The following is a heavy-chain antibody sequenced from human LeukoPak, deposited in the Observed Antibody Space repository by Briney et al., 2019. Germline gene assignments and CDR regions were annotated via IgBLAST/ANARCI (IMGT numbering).Heavy chain of an antibody. J-gene: IGHJ4*02. Sequence: GGSLRLSCAASGFTFSSYGMHWVRQAPGKGLEWVAMISYDGSNKYYVDSVKGRFTISRNNSKNTLYLQMNSLRAEDTAVYYCAKERVPGSWWGVFFDYWGQGTLVTVSS. CDR3: AKERVPGSWWGVFFDY. CDR2: ISYDGSNK. V-gene: IGHV3-30*18. D-gene: IGHD6-13*01. CDR1: GFTFSSYG.